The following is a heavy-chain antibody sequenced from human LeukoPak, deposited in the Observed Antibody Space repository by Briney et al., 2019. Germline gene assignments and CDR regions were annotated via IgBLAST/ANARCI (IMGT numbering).Heavy chain of an antibody. CDR2: INPNSGGT. CDR1: GYTFTGYY. V-gene: IGHV1-2*02. Sequence: ASVKVSCKASGYTFTGYYMHWVRQAPGQGLEWMGWINPNSGGTNYAPKFQGRVTMTRDTSISTAYMEVSRLRSDDTAVYYCARGSVGGSYNWFDPWGQGTLVTVSS. J-gene: IGHJ5*02. CDR3: ARGSVGGSYNWFDP. D-gene: IGHD1-26*01.